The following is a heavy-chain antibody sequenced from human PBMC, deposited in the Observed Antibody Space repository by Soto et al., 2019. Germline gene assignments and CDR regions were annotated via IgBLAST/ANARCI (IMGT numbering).Heavy chain of an antibody. CDR1: GFIFDSDW. D-gene: IGHD3-10*01. CDR2: INWDGTDK. Sequence: GGSLRLSCAASGFIFDSDWLHWVRQPPRKGLECVSRINWDGTDKSYADSVPGRFTISRDNAGNTLYLQMNTLRAEDTAMYYCTRERPGLEHYFDYWGQGNVVTVSS. J-gene: IGHJ4*02. CDR3: TRERPGLEHYFDY. V-gene: IGHV3-74*01.